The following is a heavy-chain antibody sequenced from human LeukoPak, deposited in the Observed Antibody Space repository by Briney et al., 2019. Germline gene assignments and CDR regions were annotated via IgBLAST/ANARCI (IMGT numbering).Heavy chain of an antibody. V-gene: IGHV3-9*01. Sequence: PGGSLRLSCAASGFTFDDYAMHWVRQAPGKGLEWVSGISWNSGSIGYADSVKGRFTISRDNAKNSLDLQMNSLRAEDTALYYCAKGNLRTYYYDSSGYYLGAFDIWGQGTMVTVSS. CDR1: GFTFDDYA. D-gene: IGHD3-22*01. CDR2: ISWNSGSI. J-gene: IGHJ3*02. CDR3: AKGNLRTYYYDSSGYYLGAFDI.